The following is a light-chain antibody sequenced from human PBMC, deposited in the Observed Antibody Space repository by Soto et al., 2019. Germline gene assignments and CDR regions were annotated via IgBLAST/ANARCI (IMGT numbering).Light chain of an antibody. CDR3: SSYAGSNTWV. CDR2: DVS. V-gene: IGLV2-11*01. Sequence: QSVLTQPRSVSGSPGQSVTISCTGTSSDVGAYNYVSWYQQHSGKAPKLMIYDVSKWPSGVPDRFSGSKSGNTASLTISGLQAEDEADYYCSSYAGSNTWVFGGGTKLTVL. J-gene: IGLJ3*02. CDR1: SSDVGAYNY.